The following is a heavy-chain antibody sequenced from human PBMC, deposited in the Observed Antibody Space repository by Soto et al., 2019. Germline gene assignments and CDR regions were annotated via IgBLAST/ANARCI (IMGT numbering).Heavy chain of an antibody. CDR2: IKQDGSEK. J-gene: IGHJ3*02. Sequence: GESLKISCAASGFTFSSYWMSWVRQAPGKGLEWVANIKQDGSEKYYVDSVKGRFTISRDNAKNSLYLQMNSLRAEDTAVYYCARGGTIFGVDDAFDIWGQGTMVAVSS. D-gene: IGHD3-3*01. CDR1: GFTFSSYW. V-gene: IGHV3-7*01. CDR3: ARGGTIFGVDDAFDI.